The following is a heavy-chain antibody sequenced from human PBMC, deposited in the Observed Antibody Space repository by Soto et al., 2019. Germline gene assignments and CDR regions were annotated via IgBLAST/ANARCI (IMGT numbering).Heavy chain of an antibody. V-gene: IGHV3-23*01. CDR3: AKGKTSGWYYFDY. CDR1: GFTFSNFA. CDR2: ISASGRDI. J-gene: IGHJ4*02. Sequence: GSLRLSCGASGFTFSNFAMSWVRQAPGRGLEWVSGISASGRDIHYADSVKDRFTVSRDNSKNTLYLQMNSLRAEDTAIYYCAKGKTSGWYYFDYWGQGALVTVSS. D-gene: IGHD6-19*01.